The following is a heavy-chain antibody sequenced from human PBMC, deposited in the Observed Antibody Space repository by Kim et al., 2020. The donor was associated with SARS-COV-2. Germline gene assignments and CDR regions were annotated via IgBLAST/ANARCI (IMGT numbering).Heavy chain of an antibody. V-gene: IGHV3-23*01. D-gene: IGHD5-12*01. CDR3: AKSRDGYTSNDAFDI. J-gene: IGHJ3*02. CDR1: GFTFSSNA. CDR2: ISGSGGST. Sequence: GGSLRLSCAASGFTFSSNAMSWVRQAPGKGLEWVSVISGSGGSTYYADSVKGRFTISRDNSKNTLYLQMNSLRAEDTAIYYCAKSRDGYTSNDAFDIWGQGTLVTVSS.